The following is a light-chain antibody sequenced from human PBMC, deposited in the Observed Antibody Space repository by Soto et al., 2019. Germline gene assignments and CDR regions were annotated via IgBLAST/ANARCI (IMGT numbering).Light chain of an antibody. Sequence: EVMMTQSPDTLSVSPGETATLSCRASRSLSSNLAWYQQKPGQAPRLLIYDASTRATGIPGRFSGSGSGTDFTLTISNLEPEDFAVYYCQQRSNWPANFGQGTRLEIK. CDR1: RSLSSN. CDR3: QQRSNWPAN. J-gene: IGKJ5*01. V-gene: IGKV3-11*01. CDR2: DAS.